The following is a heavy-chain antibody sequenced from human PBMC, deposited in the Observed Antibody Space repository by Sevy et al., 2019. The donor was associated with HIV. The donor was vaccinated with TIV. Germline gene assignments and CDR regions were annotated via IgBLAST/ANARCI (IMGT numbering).Heavy chain of an antibody. V-gene: IGHV3-30-3*01. D-gene: IGHD6-13*01. Sequence: GGSLRLSCAASGFTFSSYAMHWVRQAPGKGLEWVAVISYDGSNKYYADSVKGRFTISRDNSKNTLYLQMNSLRAEDTAVYYWARGATVIAAAGSGYNWFDPWGQGTLVTVSS. J-gene: IGHJ5*02. CDR3: ARGATVIAAAGSGYNWFDP. CDR1: GFTFSSYA. CDR2: ISYDGSNK.